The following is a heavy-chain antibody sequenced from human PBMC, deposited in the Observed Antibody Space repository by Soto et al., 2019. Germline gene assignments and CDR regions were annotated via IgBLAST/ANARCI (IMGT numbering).Heavy chain of an antibody. CDR1: GFTFSNFG. Sequence: GGSLRLSCAASGFTFSNFGMHWVRQAPGKGLEWVAVISYDGSSKYYADSVKGRFTISRDNSKNTLYLQMYNLRAEDTAVYYCAKDPVIGVATTDYFDYWGQGTLVTVSS. CDR2: ISYDGSSK. CDR3: AKDPVIGVATTDYFDY. D-gene: IGHD5-12*01. V-gene: IGHV3-30*18. J-gene: IGHJ4*02.